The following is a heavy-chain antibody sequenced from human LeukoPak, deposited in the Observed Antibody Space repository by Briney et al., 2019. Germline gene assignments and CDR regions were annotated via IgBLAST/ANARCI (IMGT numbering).Heavy chain of an antibody. V-gene: IGHV4-39*07. D-gene: IGHD3-10*01. J-gene: IGHJ4*02. CDR1: GGSISSSSYY. CDR2: IYYSGST. Sequence: SETLSLTCTLSGGSISSSSYYWGWIRQPPGKGLEWIGSIYYSGSTNYNPSLKSRVTISVDTSKNQFSLKLSSVTAADTAVYYCARDPLGTGIDYWGQGTLVTVSS. CDR3: ARDPLGTGIDY.